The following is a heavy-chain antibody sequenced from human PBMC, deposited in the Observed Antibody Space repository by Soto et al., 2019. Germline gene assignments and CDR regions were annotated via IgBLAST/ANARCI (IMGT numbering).Heavy chain of an antibody. D-gene: IGHD1-26*01. CDR2: IYYSGST. V-gene: IGHV4-59*08. Sequence: SETLSLTCTVSGGSISSYYWSWIRQPPGKGLEWIGYIYYSGSTNYNPSLKSRVTISVDTSKNQFSLKLSFVTAADTAVYYCAHSVYYYYYMDVWGKGTTVTVSS. J-gene: IGHJ6*03. CDR3: AHSVYYYYYMDV. CDR1: GGSISSYY.